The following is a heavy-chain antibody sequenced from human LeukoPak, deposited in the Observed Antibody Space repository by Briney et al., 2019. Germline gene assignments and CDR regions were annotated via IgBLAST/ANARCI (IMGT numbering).Heavy chain of an antibody. D-gene: IGHD5-18*01. CDR3: ARHVGIHLWSLYFDY. CDR2: IYSSGST. J-gene: IGHJ4*02. V-gene: IGHV4-59*08. CDR1: GGSISSYY. Sequence: SETLSLTCIVSGGSISSYYWSWIRHPPGKGREWIGYIYSSGSTDYTPSLKSRVTISLDTSNHQFSLKLTSVTAADTAVYYCARHVGIHLWSLYFDYWGQGSLVTVSS.